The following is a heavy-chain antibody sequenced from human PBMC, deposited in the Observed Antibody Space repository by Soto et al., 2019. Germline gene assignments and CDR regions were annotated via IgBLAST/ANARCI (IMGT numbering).Heavy chain of an antibody. Sequence: ASVKVSCKASGYTFTSYDINWVRQATGQGLEWMGWMNPNSGNTGYAQKFQGRVTMTRNTSISTAYMELSSLRSEDTAVYYCANRGVHTLARYFDRWGQGTLVTVSS. CDR3: ANRGVHTLARYFDR. CDR2: MNPNSGNT. D-gene: IGHD3-10*01. CDR1: GYTFTSYD. J-gene: IGHJ4*02. V-gene: IGHV1-8*01.